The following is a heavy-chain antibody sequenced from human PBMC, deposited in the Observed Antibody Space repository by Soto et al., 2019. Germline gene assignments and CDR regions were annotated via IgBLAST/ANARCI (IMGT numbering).Heavy chain of an antibody. J-gene: IGHJ6*02. D-gene: IGHD1-1*01. CDR1: GFTFSSYA. V-gene: IGHV3-23*01. CDR2: IRSSGDRT. Sequence: EVQLLESGGGLVQPGGSLRLSCAASGFTFSSYAMSWVRQAPGKGLEWVSVIRSSGDRTYYADSVKGRFTISRDNSKNTLYMQMNSLRAEDTAVYYCPKQQGPGTPYYYAMDVWGQGTTVTVSS. CDR3: PKQQGPGTPYYYAMDV.